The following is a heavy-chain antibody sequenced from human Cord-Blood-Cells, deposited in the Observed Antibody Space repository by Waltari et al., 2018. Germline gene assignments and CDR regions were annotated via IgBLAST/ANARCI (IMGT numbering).Heavy chain of an antibody. V-gene: IGHV4-39*01. J-gene: IGHJ4*02. CDR1: VGSLSSSSSS. Sequence: QLQLQESGPGLVKPSEPLSLTCTVPVGSLSSSSSSWGCIRQPPGKGLEGIGSIYYSGSTYYNPSLKSRVTISGDTSKNQFSLKLSSVTAADTAVYYCARHVAEYSSSYYFDYWGQGTLVTVSS. D-gene: IGHD6-6*01. CDR2: IYYSGST. CDR3: ARHVAEYSSSYYFDY.